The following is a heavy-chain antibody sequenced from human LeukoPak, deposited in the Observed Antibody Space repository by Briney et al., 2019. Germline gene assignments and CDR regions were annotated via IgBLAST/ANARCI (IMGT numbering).Heavy chain of an antibody. CDR3: ASPRAYCSSTSCYEFDY. CDR2: INPNSGGT. V-gene: IGHV1-2*06. CDR1: GYTFTGYY. D-gene: IGHD2-2*01. Sequence: ASVKVSCKASGYTFTGYYMHWVRQAPGQGLEWMGRINPNSGGTNYAQKFQGRVTITADESTSTAYVELSSLRSEDTAVYYCASPRAYCSSTSCYEFDYWGQGTLVTVSS. J-gene: IGHJ4*02.